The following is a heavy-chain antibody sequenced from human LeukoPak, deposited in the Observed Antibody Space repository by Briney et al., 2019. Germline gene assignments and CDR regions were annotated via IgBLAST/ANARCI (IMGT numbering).Heavy chain of an antibody. Sequence: ASVKVSCKASGYTFPSYFMYWVRQAPGQGLEWMGIINPTGGSTTYAQKFQGRVTMTRDTSTSTVYMELSSLRSDDTAVYYCARTAARRFDYWGQGTLVTVSS. J-gene: IGHJ4*02. D-gene: IGHD6-6*01. V-gene: IGHV1-46*01. CDR3: ARTAARRFDY. CDR1: GYTFPSYF. CDR2: INPTGGST.